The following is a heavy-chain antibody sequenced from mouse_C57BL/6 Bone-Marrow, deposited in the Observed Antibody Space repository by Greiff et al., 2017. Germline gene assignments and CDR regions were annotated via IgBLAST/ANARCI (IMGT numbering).Heavy chain of an antibody. CDR1: GFNIKDDY. CDR2: IDPENGDT. V-gene: IGHV14-4*01. CDR3: ASGCWLRTYFDV. J-gene: IGHJ1*03. Sequence: VQLKQSGAELVRPGASVKLSCTASGFNIKDDYMHWVKQRPEQGLEWIGWIDPENGDTEYASKFQGKATITADTSSNTAYLQLSSLTSEDSAVYVCASGCWLRTYFDVWGTGTTVTVSS. D-gene: IGHD2-2*01.